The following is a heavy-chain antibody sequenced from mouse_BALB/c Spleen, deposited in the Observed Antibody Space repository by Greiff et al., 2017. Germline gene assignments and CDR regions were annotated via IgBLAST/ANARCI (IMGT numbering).Heavy chain of an antibody. CDR2: IRSKANGYTT. Sequence: EVKLMESGGGLVQPGGSLRLSCATSGFTFTDYYMSWVRQPPGKALEWLGFIRSKANGYTTEYSASVKGRFTISRDNSQSILYLQMNTLRAEDSATYYCARDNAARVAFAYWGQGTLVTVSA. V-gene: IGHV7-3*02. D-gene: IGHD3-1*01. CDR1: GFTFTDYY. CDR3: ARDNAARVAFAY. J-gene: IGHJ3*01.